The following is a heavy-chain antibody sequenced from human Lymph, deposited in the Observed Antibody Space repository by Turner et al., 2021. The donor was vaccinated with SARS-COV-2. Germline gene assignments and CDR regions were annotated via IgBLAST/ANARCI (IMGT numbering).Heavy chain of an antibody. CDR3: ARDTAVAGTLGAFDI. CDR2: IIPIFGTA. Sequence: QVQLVQSGAEVKKPGSSVKVSCKASGGTFSSYAISWVRQAPGQGLVWMGGIIPIFGTANYAQEFPDGVTITADESTSTAYMELSSLSYEDTAVYYCARDTAVAGTLGAFDIWGQGTMVTVSS. D-gene: IGHD6-19*01. CDR1: GGTFSSYA. V-gene: IGHV1-69*01. J-gene: IGHJ3*02.